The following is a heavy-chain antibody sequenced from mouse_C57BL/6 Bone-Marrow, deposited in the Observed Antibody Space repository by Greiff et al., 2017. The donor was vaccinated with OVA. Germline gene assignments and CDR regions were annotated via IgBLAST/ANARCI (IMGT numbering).Heavy chain of an antibody. V-gene: IGHV1-22*01. D-gene: IGHD1-1*01. CDR2: INPNNGGT. CDR3: ARPSYYGSSYVRYFDV. J-gene: IGHJ1*03. CDR1: GYTFTDYN. Sequence: VQLQQSGPELVKPGASVKMSCKASGYTFTDYNMHWVKQSHGKSLEWIGYINPNNGGTSYNQKFKGKATLTVNKSSSTAYMELRSLTSEDSAVYYCARPSYYGSSYVRYFDVWGTGTTVTVSS.